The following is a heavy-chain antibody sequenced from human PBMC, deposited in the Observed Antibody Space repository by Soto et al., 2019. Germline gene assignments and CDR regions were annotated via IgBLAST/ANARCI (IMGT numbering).Heavy chain of an antibody. D-gene: IGHD2-15*01. J-gene: IGHJ6*03. CDR2: IQSGGST. CDR3: AWDDVHCSGGRCYGVPMDV. CDR1: GFTVTSKY. V-gene: IGHV3-66*01. Sequence: DVQLVESGGGLVQPGGSLTLSCAGSGFTVTSKYMSWVRQAPGKGLEWVSLIQSGGSTFYADSVKGRFSISRDNSKNTVYLQMNSLRAEDTAVYYCAWDDVHCSGGRCYGVPMDVWAKGTTVTVSS.